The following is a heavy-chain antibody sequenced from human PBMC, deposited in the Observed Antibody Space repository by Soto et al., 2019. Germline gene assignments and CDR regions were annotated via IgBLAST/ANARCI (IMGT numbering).Heavy chain of an antibody. D-gene: IGHD4-17*01. Sequence: QVQLQQWGAGLLKPSETLSLTCAVYGGSFSGYYWSWIRQPPGKGLEWIGEINHSGSTNYNPSLKSRVTISVDTSKNQFSLKLSSVTAADTAVYYCARGWGLYGDYVRFDYWGQGTLVTVSS. CDR3: ARGWGLYGDYVRFDY. J-gene: IGHJ4*02. CDR2: INHSGST. V-gene: IGHV4-34*01. CDR1: GGSFSGYY.